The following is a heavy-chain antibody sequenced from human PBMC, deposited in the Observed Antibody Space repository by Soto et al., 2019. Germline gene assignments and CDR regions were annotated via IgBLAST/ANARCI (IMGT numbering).Heavy chain of an antibody. V-gene: IGHV1-2*04. CDR2: INPNSGGT. CDR1: GYTFTGYY. CDR3: ARDISRTGYSGSYGSDTNYYYYGMDV. J-gene: IGHJ6*02. D-gene: IGHD5-18*01. Sequence: ASVKVSCKASGYTFTGYYMHWVRQAPGQGLEWMGWINPNSGGTNYAQKFQGWVTMTRDTSISTAYMKLSRLRSDDTAVYYCARDISRTGYSGSYGSDTNYYYYGMDVWGQGTTVTVSS.